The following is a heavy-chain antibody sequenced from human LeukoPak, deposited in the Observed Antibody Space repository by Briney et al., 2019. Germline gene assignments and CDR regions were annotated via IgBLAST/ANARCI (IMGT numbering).Heavy chain of an antibody. CDR1: GFTFSSYA. Sequence: PGGSLRLSCAASGFTFSSYAMSWVRQAPGKGLEWVSAISGSGGSTYYADSVKGRFTISRDNSKNTLYLQMNSLRAEDTAVYYCAKDRGSSGWQHHHYYYGMDVWGQGTTVTVSS. CDR2: ISGSGGST. D-gene: IGHD6-19*01. V-gene: IGHV3-23*01. CDR3: AKDRGSSGWQHHHYYYGMDV. J-gene: IGHJ6*02.